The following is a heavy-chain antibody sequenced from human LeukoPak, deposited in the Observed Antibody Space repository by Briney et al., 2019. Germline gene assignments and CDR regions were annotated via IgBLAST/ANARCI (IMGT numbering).Heavy chain of an antibody. Sequence: ASVKVSCKASGYTFTGYYMHWVRQAPGQGLEWMGWIYPNSGGTNYAQRLQGRVTMTRDTSISTVYMELSRLRFDDTAVYYCARARGWYNDYWGQGTLVTVSS. V-gene: IGHV1-2*02. J-gene: IGHJ4*02. CDR1: GYTFTGYY. D-gene: IGHD6-19*01. CDR3: ARARGWYNDY. CDR2: IYPNSGGT.